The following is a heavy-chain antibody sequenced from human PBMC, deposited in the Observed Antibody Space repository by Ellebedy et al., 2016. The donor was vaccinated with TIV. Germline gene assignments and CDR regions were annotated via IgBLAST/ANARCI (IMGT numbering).Heavy chain of an antibody. V-gene: IGHV1-46*01. CDR1: GYTFSDHY. CDR2: IHPSAGTT. CDR3: ASDRRYGFGHGPIGGGY. J-gene: IGHJ4*02. D-gene: IGHD3-16*01. Sequence: AASVKVSCKTSGYTFSDHYIHWVRQAPGLGPEWMGLIHPSAGTTTYAQKFQGRVSMTSDTSTSTVNMEFYSLKSEDTAVYFCASDRRYGFGHGPIGGGYWGQGTLVTVSS.